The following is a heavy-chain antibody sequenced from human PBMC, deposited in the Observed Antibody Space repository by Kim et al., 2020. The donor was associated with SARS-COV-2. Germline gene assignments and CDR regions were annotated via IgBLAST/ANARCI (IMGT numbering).Heavy chain of an antibody. CDR2: IWYDGSNK. Sequence: GGSLRLSCAASGFTFSSYGMHWVRQAPGKGLEWVAVIWYDGSNKYYADSVKGRFTISRDNSKNTLYLQMNSLRAEDTAVYYCAKDLTEGGRYCSGGSCYTSYNWFDPWGQGTLVTVSS. V-gene: IGHV3-33*06. D-gene: IGHD2-15*01. CDR1: GFTFSSYG. J-gene: IGHJ5*02. CDR3: AKDLTEGGRYCSGGSCYTSYNWFDP.